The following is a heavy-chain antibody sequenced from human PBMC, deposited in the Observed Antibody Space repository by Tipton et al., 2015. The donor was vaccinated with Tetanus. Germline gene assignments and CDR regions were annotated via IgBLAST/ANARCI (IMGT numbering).Heavy chain of an antibody. V-gene: IGHV4-39*01. D-gene: IGHD3-10*02. CDR1: GGSISSSSYY. CDR2: IYYSGST. CDR3: ASHLLRSDYYYGMDV. J-gene: IGHJ6*02. Sequence: TLSLTCTVSGGSISSSSYYWGWIRQPPGKGLEWIGSIYYSGSTYYNPSLKSRVTISVDTSKNQFSLTLSSVTAADTAVYYCASHLLRSDYYYGMDVWGQGTTVTVSS.